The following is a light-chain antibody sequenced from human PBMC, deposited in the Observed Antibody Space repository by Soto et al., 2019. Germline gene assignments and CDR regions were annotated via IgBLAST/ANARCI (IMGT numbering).Light chain of an antibody. Sequence: DIQMTQSPSSLSASVGDRVTITCRAGQSISDYLHWYQQKPGKAPNLLIYATSTLQTGVPSRFSGSGSGTDFTLTISSLQPEDSATSYCQQTYSPLAWTFGQGTKVEIK. CDR3: QQTYSPLAWT. J-gene: IGKJ1*01. CDR2: ATS. V-gene: IGKV1-39*01. CDR1: QSISDY.